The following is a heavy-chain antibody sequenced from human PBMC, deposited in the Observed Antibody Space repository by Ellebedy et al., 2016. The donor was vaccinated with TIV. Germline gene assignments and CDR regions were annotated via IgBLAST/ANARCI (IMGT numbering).Heavy chain of an antibody. D-gene: IGHD6-19*01. J-gene: IGHJ4*02. Sequence: GESLKISCAASGFTFSNFAMNWVRQAPGKGLEWVSGISDTGGATFYGDSVKGRFTISRDNSKNTVYVQINSLRAEATAVYYCAKDSTYSSSTFFDSWGQGTLVTVSS. V-gene: IGHV3-23*01. CDR2: ISDTGGAT. CDR3: AKDSTYSSSTFFDS. CDR1: GFTFSNFA.